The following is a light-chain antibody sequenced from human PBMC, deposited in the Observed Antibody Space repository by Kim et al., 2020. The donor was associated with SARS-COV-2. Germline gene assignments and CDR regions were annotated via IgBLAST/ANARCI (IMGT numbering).Light chain of an antibody. Sequence: ASVGDRVTFTCRASQSLNGYLAWYQQKPGKAPKLLIYKASSLQSWVPSRFSGSGSGTEFTLTISSLQPEDSATYYCQHYNGYPITFGGGTKVDIK. J-gene: IGKJ4*01. V-gene: IGKV1-5*03. CDR1: QSLNGY. CDR2: KAS. CDR3: QHYNGYPIT.